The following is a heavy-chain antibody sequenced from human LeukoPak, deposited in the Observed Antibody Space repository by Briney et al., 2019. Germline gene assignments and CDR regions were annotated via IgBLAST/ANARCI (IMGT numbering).Heavy chain of an antibody. J-gene: IGHJ3*01. CDR2: INWNGVST. Sequence: SGGSLRHSCAASGFTFDDYDMSWVRQAPGKGLEWVSAINWNGVSTNYADSMKGRFTISRDNAKNSLYLQMSSLRAEDTALYYCARERGPVDAFDVWGQGTMVTVSS. V-gene: IGHV3-20*04. CDR3: ARERGPVDAFDV. D-gene: IGHD3-10*01. CDR1: GFTFDDYD.